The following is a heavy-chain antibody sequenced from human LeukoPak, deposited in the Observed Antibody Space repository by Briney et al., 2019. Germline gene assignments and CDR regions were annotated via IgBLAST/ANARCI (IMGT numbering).Heavy chain of an antibody. CDR3: AKVNYYESSGYYDY. CDR1: GFTFSSYG. CDR2: ISTDGNDK. V-gene: IGHV3-30*18. D-gene: IGHD3-22*01. J-gene: IGHJ4*02. Sequence: PGGSLRLSCAASGFTFSSYGMHWVRQAPGKGLEWVAVISTDGNDKYYADSVKGRFTISRDNSKNTLYLQMNSLRAEDTAVYFCAKVNYYESSGYYDYWGQGTLVTVSS.